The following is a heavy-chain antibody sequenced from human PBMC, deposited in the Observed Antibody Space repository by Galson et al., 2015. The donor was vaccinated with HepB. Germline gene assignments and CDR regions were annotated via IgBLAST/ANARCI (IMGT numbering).Heavy chain of an antibody. CDR2: INPNSGFT. Sequence: SVKVSCKASGYTFTGYYMHWVRQAPGQGLEWVGWINPNSGFTNYAQRFQGRVTMTRDTSVTTAYMELSSLRSEDTAVYYCARDSGVYCSSTSCYMDYWGQGTLVTVSS. D-gene: IGHD2-2*02. J-gene: IGHJ4*02. CDR1: GYTFTGYY. V-gene: IGHV1-2*02. CDR3: ARDSGVYCSSTSCYMDY.